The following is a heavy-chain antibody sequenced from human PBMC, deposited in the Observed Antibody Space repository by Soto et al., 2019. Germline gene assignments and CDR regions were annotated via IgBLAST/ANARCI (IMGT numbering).Heavy chain of an antibody. CDR3: TRQIRIFEVVTFDY. CDR1: GFTFSGSA. CDR2: IRSKANSYAT. D-gene: IGHD3-3*01. V-gene: IGHV3-73*01. Sequence: GGSLRLSSASSGFTFSGSAIHWVRQASGKGLEWVGRIRSKANSYATAYAASVKGRFTISRDDSKNTAYLQMNSLKTEDTAVYCCTRQIRIFEVVTFDYWGQGTQVTVSS. J-gene: IGHJ4*02.